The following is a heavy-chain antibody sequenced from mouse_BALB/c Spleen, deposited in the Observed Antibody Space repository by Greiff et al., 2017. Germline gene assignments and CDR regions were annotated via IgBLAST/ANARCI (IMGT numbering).Heavy chain of an antibody. D-gene: IGHD4-1*01. CDR2: INSNGGST. V-gene: IGHV5-6-2*01. CDR3: ASRNWDWYFDV. J-gene: IGHJ1*01. CDR1: GFTFSSYY. Sequence: EVQRVESGGGLVKLGGSLKLSCAASGFTFSSYYMSWVRQTPEKRLELVAAINSNGGSTYYPDTVKGRFTISRDNAKNTLYLQMSSLKSEDTALYYCASRNWDWYFDVWGAGTTVTVSS.